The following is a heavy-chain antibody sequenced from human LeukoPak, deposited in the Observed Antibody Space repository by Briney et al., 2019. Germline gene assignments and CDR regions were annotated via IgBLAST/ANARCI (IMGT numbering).Heavy chain of an antibody. V-gene: IGHV3-21*01. Sequence: GGSLRLSCAVSGLTFSSYSMNWVRQTPGKGLEWVASVSPSSSYIYYADSVKGRFTISRDNAKNSLYLQMHSLRDEDTAVYYCARAPPRYGSGSFHFDFWGQGTLVTVSS. J-gene: IGHJ4*02. CDR1: GLTFSSYS. CDR3: ARAPPRYGSGSFHFDF. D-gene: IGHD3-10*01. CDR2: VSPSSSYI.